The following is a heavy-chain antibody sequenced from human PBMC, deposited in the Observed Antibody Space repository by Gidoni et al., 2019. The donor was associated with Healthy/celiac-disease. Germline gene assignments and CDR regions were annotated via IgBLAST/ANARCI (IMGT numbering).Heavy chain of an antibody. CDR1: RFTRGDDA. V-gene: IGHV3-49*03. CDR2: IRRKADGGTT. D-gene: IGHD5-12*01. Sequence: EVQMVESGGGFVQPGRSRRLSCTASRFTRGDDAMSWFRQAPGKGLEWVGFIRRKADGGTTEYAASVKGRFTGSRDDPKSIAYLQMNSLETEDPAVYYCSRGGFYDYYAYWGQGTLVTVSS. CDR3: SRGGFYDYYAY. J-gene: IGHJ4*02.